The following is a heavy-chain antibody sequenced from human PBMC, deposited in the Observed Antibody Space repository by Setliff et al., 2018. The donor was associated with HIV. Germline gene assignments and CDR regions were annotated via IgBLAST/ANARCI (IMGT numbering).Heavy chain of an antibody. D-gene: IGHD3-3*01. CDR1: GGSISSHY. V-gene: IGHV4-59*11. CDR2: IYYSGST. Sequence: LSLTCTVSGGSISSHYWSWIRQPPGKGLEWIGSIYYSGSTNYNPSLKSRVTISVDTSKNQFSLKLSSVTAADTAVYYCARAPEWNYNFWSGSYYYYGMDVWGQGTTVTVSS. J-gene: IGHJ6*02. CDR3: ARAPEWNYNFWSGSYYYYGMDV.